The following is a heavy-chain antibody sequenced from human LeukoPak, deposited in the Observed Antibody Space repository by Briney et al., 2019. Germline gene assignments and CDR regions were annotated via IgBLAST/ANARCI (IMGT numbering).Heavy chain of an antibody. Sequence: GGSLRLSCAASGFTFSNSAMSWVRQAPGKGLEWVSIISGSGDNTYYTDSVKGRFTISRDNSRSTLYLQMNSLRAEDTAIYYCAKNRGISSGFFDYWGQGSLVTVSS. J-gene: IGHJ4*02. V-gene: IGHV3-23*01. CDR3: AKNRGISSGFFDY. CDR2: ISGSGDNT. CDR1: GFTFSNSA. D-gene: IGHD6-6*01.